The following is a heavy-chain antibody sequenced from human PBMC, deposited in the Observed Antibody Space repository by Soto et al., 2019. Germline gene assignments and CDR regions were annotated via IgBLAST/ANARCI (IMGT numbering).Heavy chain of an antibody. CDR2: IKSKSDGGTT. V-gene: IGHV3-15*07. Sequence: GGSLRLSCAASGFSFNNAWMNWVRLAPGRGLEWVGRIKSKSDGGTTDYAAPVEGRFTISRDDSKNSLYLQMNSLKIEDTALYYCTTNPITVFGIVTSYWGQGTLVTVSS. CDR1: GFSFNNAW. CDR3: TTNPITVFGIVTSY. J-gene: IGHJ4*02. D-gene: IGHD3-3*01.